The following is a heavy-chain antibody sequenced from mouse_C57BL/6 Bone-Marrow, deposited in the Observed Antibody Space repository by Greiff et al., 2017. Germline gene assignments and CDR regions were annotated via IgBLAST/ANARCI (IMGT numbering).Heavy chain of an antibody. J-gene: IGHJ3*01. CDR2: IYPGDGDT. D-gene: IGHD2-4*01. V-gene: IGHV1-82*01. CDR3: ARSVYYDYDGVFAY. CDR1: GYAFSSSW. Sequence: SGPELVKPGASVKISCKASGYAFSSSWMNWVKQRPGKGLEWIGRIYPGDGDTNYNGKFKGKATLTADKSSSTAYMQLSSLTAEDSAVYFCARSVYYDYDGVFAYWGQGTLVTVSA.